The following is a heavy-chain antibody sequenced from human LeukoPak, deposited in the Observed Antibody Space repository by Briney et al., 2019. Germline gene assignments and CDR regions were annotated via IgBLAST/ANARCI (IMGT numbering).Heavy chain of an antibody. CDR2: IYYSGST. V-gene: IGHV4-59*01. CDR1: GGSISSYY. J-gene: IGHJ6*02. Sequence: SETLSLTCTVSGGSISSYYWSWIRQPPGKGLEWIGYIYYSGSTNYNPSLKSRVTISVDTSKNQFSLKLSSVTAADTAVYYCARVAAAADTVSGMDVWGQGTTVIVSS. CDR3: ARVAAAADTVSGMDV. D-gene: IGHD6-13*01.